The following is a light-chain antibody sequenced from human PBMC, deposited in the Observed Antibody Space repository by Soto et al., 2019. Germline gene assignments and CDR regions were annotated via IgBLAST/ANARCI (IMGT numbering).Light chain of an antibody. CDR1: QSISSW. CDR3: QQYNSYWT. J-gene: IGKJ1*01. CDR2: KAS. V-gene: IGKV1-5*03. Sequence: DIQMTQSPSTLSASVGDRVTITCRASQSISSWLAWYQQKPGKAPKLLIYKASSLESGVPSRFSGSGSWTECTLTISTLQPVDFATYYCQQYNSYWTFGEGTKVEIK.